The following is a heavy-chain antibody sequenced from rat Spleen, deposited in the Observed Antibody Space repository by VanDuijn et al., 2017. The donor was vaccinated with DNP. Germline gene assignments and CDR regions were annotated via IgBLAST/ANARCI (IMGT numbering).Heavy chain of an antibody. Sequence: EVQLVESGGGLVQPGRSLKLSCSASGFTFSDYNMAWVRQAPQKGLEWVATISYDGGSTHYRDSVKGRFTASRDNTKSTLYLQMDSLRSEDTATYYCARPDYWGQGVMVTVSS. CDR1: GFTFSDYN. CDR3: ARPDY. CDR2: ISYDGGST. J-gene: IGHJ2*01. V-gene: IGHV5-7*01.